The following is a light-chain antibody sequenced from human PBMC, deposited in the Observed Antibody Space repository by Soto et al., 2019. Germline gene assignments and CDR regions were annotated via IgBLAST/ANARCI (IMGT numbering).Light chain of an antibody. CDR2: GAS. J-gene: IGKJ1*01. V-gene: IGKV3-15*01. CDR3: QQYGSSGT. CDR1: QSVSSY. Sequence: EIVLTQSPATLSLSPGERATLSCRASQSVSSYLAWYQQKPGQAPRLLIYGASTRATGIPARFSGSGSGTEFILTISSLQSEDFAVYYCQQYGSSGTFGQGTKVDIK.